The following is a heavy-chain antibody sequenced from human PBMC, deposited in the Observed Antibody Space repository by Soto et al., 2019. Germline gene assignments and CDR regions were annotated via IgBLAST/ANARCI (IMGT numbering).Heavy chain of an antibody. CDR2: IYYSGST. CDR3: ATRAADYDFWSGYYSYYYYMDV. CDR1: GGSISSYY. Sequence: SETLSLTCTAPGGSISSYYWSWIRQPPGKGLEWIGYIYYSGSTNYNPSLKSRVTISVDTSKNQLSLKLSSVTAADTAVYYCATRAADYDFWSGYYSYYYYMDVWGKGTTVTVSS. D-gene: IGHD3-3*01. V-gene: IGHV4-59*08. J-gene: IGHJ6*03.